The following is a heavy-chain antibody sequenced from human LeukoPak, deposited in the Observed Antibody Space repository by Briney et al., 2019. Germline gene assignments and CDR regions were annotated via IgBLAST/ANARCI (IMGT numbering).Heavy chain of an antibody. J-gene: IGHJ6*03. Sequence: GGSLRLSCAASGFTFSSYEMNWVRQAPGKGLEWVSYVSSSGSTIYYADPVKGRFTISRDNAKNSLYLQMNSLRAEDTAVYYCAKVVRGGYSYGYYYYYYYMDVWGKGTTVTVSS. D-gene: IGHD5-18*01. CDR2: VSSSGSTI. CDR1: GFTFSSYE. V-gene: IGHV3-48*03. CDR3: AKVVRGGYSYGYYYYYYYMDV.